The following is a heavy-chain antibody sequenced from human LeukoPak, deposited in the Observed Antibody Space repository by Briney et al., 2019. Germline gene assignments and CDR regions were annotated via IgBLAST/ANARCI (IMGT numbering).Heavy chain of an antibody. CDR1: GGTFSSYA. D-gene: IGHD1-26*01. J-gene: IGHJ4*02. CDR2: IIPILGIA. Sequence: ASVKVSCKASGGTFSSYAISWVRQAPGQGLAWMGRIIPILGIANYAQKFQGRVTITADKSTSTAYMELSSLRSEDTAVYYCARESIVGATNFDYWGQGTLVTVSS. V-gene: IGHV1-69*04. CDR3: ARESIVGATNFDY.